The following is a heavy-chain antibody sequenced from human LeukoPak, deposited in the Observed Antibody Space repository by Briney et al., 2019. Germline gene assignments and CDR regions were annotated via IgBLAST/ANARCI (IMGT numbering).Heavy chain of an antibody. CDR3: ARRGWGFGEPKRDHDTFDI. J-gene: IGHJ3*02. Sequence: GESLKISCKGSGHSFTNYWIAWVRQMPGQGLEWMAIIYPGDSDARYSPSFQGQVTISVDKSISTTYLRWSSLKASDTAMYYCARRGWGFGEPKRDHDTFDIWGQGTMVTVSS. CDR2: IYPGDSDA. V-gene: IGHV5-51*01. CDR1: GHSFTNYW. D-gene: IGHD3-10*01.